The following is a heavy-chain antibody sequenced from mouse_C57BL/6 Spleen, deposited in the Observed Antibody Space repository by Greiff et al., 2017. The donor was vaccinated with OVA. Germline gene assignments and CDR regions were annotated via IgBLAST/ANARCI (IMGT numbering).Heavy chain of an antibody. J-gene: IGHJ2*01. Sequence: VQLQQSGPELVKPGASVKMSCKASGYTFTDYNMHWVKQSHGKSLEWIGYINPNNGGTSYNQKFKGKATLTVNKSSSTAYMELRSLTSEDSAVYYCARGMITTVVAFDYWGQGTTLTVSS. CDR1: GYTFTDYN. CDR2: INPNNGGT. CDR3: ARGMITTVVAFDY. V-gene: IGHV1-22*01. D-gene: IGHD1-1*01.